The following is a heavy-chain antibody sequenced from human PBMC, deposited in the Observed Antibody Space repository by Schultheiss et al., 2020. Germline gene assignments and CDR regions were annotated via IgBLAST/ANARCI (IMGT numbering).Heavy chain of an antibody. J-gene: IGHJ4*02. D-gene: IGHD6-19*01. CDR3: ARGPRGKVLAVAAPFDY. CDR2: IIPIFGTA. CDR1: GGTFSSYA. Sequence: GGSLRLSCKASGGTFSSYAISWVRQAPGQGLEWMGGIIPIFGTANYAQKFQGRVTITADKSTSTAYMELSSLRSEDTAVYYCARGPRGKVLAVAAPFDYWGQGTLVTVSS. V-gene: IGHV1-69*06.